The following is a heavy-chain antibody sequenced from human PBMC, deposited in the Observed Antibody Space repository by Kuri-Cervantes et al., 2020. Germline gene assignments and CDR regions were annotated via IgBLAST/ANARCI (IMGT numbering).Heavy chain of an antibody. CDR2: INPSGGST. J-gene: IGHJ4*02. D-gene: IGHD3-3*01. CDR1: GYTFTSYY. Sequence: ASVKVSCKASGYTFTSYYMHWVRQAPGQGLEWMGIINPSGGSTSYAQKFQGRVTMTRDTSTSTVYMELSSLRSEDTAVYYCASPIKYFDAWNSLPPFDYWGQGTLVTVSS. V-gene: IGHV1-46*01. CDR3: ASPIKYFDAWNSLPPFDY.